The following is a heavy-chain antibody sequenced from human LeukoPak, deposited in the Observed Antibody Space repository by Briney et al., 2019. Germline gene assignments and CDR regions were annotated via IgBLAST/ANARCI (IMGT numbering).Heavy chain of an antibody. CDR2: IYYSGST. Sequence: SETLSLTCTVSGGSISSHYWSWIRQPPGKGLEWIGYIYYSGSTNYNPSLKSRVTISVDTSKNQFSLKLSSVTAADTAVYYCARQDIYDYVWGSYRYTGSNWFDPWGQGTLVTVSS. D-gene: IGHD3-16*02. CDR3: ARQDIYDYVWGSYRYTGSNWFDP. V-gene: IGHV4-59*08. CDR1: GGSISSHY. J-gene: IGHJ5*02.